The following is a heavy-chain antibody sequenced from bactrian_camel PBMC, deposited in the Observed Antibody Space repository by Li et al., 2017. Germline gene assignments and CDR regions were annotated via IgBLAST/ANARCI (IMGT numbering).Heavy chain of an antibody. V-gene: IGHV3S40*01. Sequence: DVQLVESGGGLVQPGGSLRLSCAASGFTFSTYVMSWVRQAPGKGLEWVSGIRRDGGATWFPESVKDRFTISRDNAKNTLYLQMNSLKTEDTAVYYCAAHISLPRFDDWGQGTQVTVS. J-gene: IGHJ4*01. CDR2: IRRDGGAT. CDR3: AAHISLPRFDD. CDR1: GFTFSTYV. D-gene: IGHD1*01.